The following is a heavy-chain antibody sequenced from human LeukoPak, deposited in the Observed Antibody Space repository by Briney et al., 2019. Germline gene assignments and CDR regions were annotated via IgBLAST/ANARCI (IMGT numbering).Heavy chain of an antibody. D-gene: IGHD4-23*01. CDR3: ARFAIDYGGNSGWYFDL. V-gene: IGHV4-59*01. Sequence: SETLSLTCTVSGGSISSYYWSWIRQPPGKGLEWIGYIYYSGSTNYIPSLKSRVTISVDTSKNQFSLKLSSVTAADTAVYYCARFAIDYGGNSGWYFDLWGRGTLVTVSS. J-gene: IGHJ2*01. CDR2: IYYSGST. CDR1: GGSISSYY.